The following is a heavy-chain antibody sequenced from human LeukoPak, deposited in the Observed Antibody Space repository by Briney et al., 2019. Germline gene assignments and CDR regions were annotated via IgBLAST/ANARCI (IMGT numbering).Heavy chain of an antibody. D-gene: IGHD5-18*01. V-gene: IGHV3-48*02. Sequence: GGSLRLSCVASGFTFSSYSMNWVSQAPGKGLEWVSYIRSSSSTIYYADSVKGRFTISRDNAKNSLYLQMNSLRDEDTAVYFCARGYSYDYWGQGTLVTVSS. CDR1: GFTFSSYS. J-gene: IGHJ4*02. CDR2: IRSSSSTI. CDR3: ARGYSYDY.